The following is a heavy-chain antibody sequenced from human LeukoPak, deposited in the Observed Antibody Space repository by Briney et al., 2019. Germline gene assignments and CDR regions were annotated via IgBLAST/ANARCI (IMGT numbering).Heavy chain of an antibody. Sequence: GGSLRLSCAASGFTFSSYAMSWVRQAPGKGLEWVSNISGFGGSTYYADSVKGRFTISRDNSKNTLYLQMNSLRAEDTAVYYCAKGIAGSSGWYTPEYFQHWGQGTLVTVSS. CDR2: ISGFGGST. CDR3: AKGIAGSSGWYTPEYFQH. CDR1: GFTFSSYA. D-gene: IGHD6-19*01. J-gene: IGHJ1*01. V-gene: IGHV3-23*01.